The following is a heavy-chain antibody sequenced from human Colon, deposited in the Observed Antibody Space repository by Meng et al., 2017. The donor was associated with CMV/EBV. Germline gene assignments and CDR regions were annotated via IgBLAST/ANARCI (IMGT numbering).Heavy chain of an antibody. J-gene: IGHJ4*02. CDR3: ALYYYDSSGYYTFGY. D-gene: IGHD3-22*01. CDR1: GYTFSNYA. V-gene: IGHV1-3*01. Sequence: QVQLVQSGVEVKKPGTSVNLSCKASGYTFSNYAMHWVRQAPGQRLEWMGWINAGNGNRKYSQKFQGRVTFTRDTSASTVYTELSSLRSEDTAVYYCALYYYDSSGYYTFGYWGQGTLVTVSS. CDR2: INAGNGNR.